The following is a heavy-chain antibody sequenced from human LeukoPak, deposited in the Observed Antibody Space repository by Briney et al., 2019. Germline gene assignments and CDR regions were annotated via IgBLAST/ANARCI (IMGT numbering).Heavy chain of an antibody. Sequence: PGGSLRLSCAASGFTFSSYAMSWVRQAPGKGLEWVSAISGSGGSTYYADSVKGRFTISRDNSKNTLYLQMNSLRAEDTAVYYCAKDREAVAGHLLVDAFDIWGQGTMVTVSS. V-gene: IGHV3-23*01. J-gene: IGHJ3*02. CDR3: AKDREAVAGHLLVDAFDI. CDR2: ISGSGGST. D-gene: IGHD6-19*01. CDR1: GFTFSSYA.